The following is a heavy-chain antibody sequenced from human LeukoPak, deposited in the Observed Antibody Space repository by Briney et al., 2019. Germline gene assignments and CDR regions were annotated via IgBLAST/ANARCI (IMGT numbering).Heavy chain of an antibody. Sequence: VKVSCKASGGTFSSYAISWVRQAPGQGLEWMGRIIPILGIANYAQKFQGRVTITADKSTSTAYMELSSLRSEDTAVYYCARVQNSGSYPDAFDIWGQGTMVTVSS. CDR3: ARVQNSGSYPDAFDI. J-gene: IGHJ3*02. CDR2: IIPILGIA. D-gene: IGHD1-26*01. CDR1: GGTFSSYA. V-gene: IGHV1-69*04.